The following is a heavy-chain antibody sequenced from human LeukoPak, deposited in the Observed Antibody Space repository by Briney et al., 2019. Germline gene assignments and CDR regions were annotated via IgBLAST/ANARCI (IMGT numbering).Heavy chain of an antibody. V-gene: IGHV3-23*01. Sequence: GGSLRLSRAASGFTFSDYAMTWVRQAPGKGLEWVATIISSGGSAHSADSVKGRFTISRDNSKNTVYLHMNSLRAGDAAVFFCAKDIGDDGDYAYFWGQGTLVIVSP. CDR3: AKDIGDDGDYAYF. D-gene: IGHD4-17*01. CDR2: IISSGGSA. J-gene: IGHJ4*02. CDR1: GFTFSDYA.